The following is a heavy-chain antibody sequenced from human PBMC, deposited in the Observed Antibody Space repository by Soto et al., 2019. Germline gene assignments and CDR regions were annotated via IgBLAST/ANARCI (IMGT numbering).Heavy chain of an antibody. CDR3: ARAFGGSYDY. V-gene: IGHV3-53*01. J-gene: IGHJ4*02. CDR1: GSIISRYY. Sequence: RRLSCAASGSIISRYYMSWVRQVPEKGLEWVSIIYSTGPTFYSDSVRGRFTISRDNSKNTLYLQMNSLRVDDTAVYYCARAFGGSYDYWGQGTMVTVSS. CDR2: IYSTGPT. D-gene: IGHD3-10*01.